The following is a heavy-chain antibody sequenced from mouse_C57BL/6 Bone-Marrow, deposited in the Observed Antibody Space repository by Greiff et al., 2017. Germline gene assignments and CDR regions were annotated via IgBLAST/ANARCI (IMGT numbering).Heavy chain of an antibody. J-gene: IGHJ1*03. CDR3: ARRGRSHWYFDV. D-gene: IGHD3-3*01. CDR2: IDPANGNT. Sequence: VQLQQSVAELVRPGASVKLSCTASGFNFKNTYMHWVKQRPEQGLEWIGRIDPANGNTNYAAKFQGKATMTADTSSITAYLQLSSLTSEDTAIYDCARRGRSHWYFDVWGTGTTVTVSS. CDR1: GFNFKNTY. V-gene: IGHV14-3*01.